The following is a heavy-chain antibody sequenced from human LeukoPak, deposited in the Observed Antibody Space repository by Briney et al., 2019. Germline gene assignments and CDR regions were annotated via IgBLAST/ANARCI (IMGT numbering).Heavy chain of an antibody. D-gene: IGHD2-21*02. Sequence: ASVKVSCKASGYTFTGYYMHWVRQAPGQGLEWLGWINPKSGGTNHAQKFQGRVTMTRDTSISTAYMEVSRLRSDDTAVYYCAKGGDDDVFDIWGQGTMVTVSS. CDR1: GYTFTGYY. J-gene: IGHJ3*02. CDR3: AKGGDDDVFDI. V-gene: IGHV1-2*02. CDR2: INPKSGGT.